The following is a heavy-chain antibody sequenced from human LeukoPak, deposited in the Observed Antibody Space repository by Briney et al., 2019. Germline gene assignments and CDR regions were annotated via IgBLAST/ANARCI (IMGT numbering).Heavy chain of an antibody. J-gene: IGHJ4*02. CDR3: ARGDGDFDY. CDR2: ISSSGSTI. CDR1: VFIFSSYE. D-gene: IGHD2-21*01. V-gene: IGHV3-48*03. Sequence: GGSLRLSCAASVFIFSSYELNWVRQPPGKGLDGVSYISSSGSTIYDADSMRGRFTISRDNAKNSLYLQMNSLRAENTAVYYCARGDGDFDYWGQGTLVTVSS.